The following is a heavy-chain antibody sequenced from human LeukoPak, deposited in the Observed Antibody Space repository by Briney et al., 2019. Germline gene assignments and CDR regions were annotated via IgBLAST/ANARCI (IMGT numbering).Heavy chain of an antibody. V-gene: IGHV4-59*01. CDR3: ERGASSGYPFDY. CDR1: GGSFSSYY. D-gene: IGHD3-22*01. Sequence: SETLSLTCTFSGGSFSSYYWSWIRQPPGKGLEESGYIYYSGGTNYNPSLKSRVTISVDTSKNQCSLKLSAVTAADTAVYYCERGASSGYPFDYWGQGTLVTVSS. CDR2: IYYSGGT. J-gene: IGHJ4*02.